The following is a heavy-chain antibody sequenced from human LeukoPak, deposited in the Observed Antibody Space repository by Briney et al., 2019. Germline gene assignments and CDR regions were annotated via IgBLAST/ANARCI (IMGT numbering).Heavy chain of an antibody. CDR3: ARETGTVPFHNVLTGRQDFYCYYIDV. Sequence: GGSLRLSCAASGFTFSSYSMNWVRQAPGKGLEWVAVISYDGSNKYYADSVKGRFTISRDNSKNTLYLQMNSLRAEDTAVYYCARETGTVPFHNVLTGRQDFYCYYIDVWGKGTTVTVSS. CDR2: ISYDGSNK. J-gene: IGHJ6*03. D-gene: IGHD3-9*01. V-gene: IGHV3-30*03. CDR1: GFTFSSYS.